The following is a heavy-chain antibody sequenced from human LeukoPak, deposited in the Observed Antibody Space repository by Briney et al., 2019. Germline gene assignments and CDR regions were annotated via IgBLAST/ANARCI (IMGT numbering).Heavy chain of an antibody. CDR1: GFTVRNTY. Sequence: GGSLRLSCAASGFTVRNTYMSWVRQAPGKGLEWVSVIYDGVTAHYVDSVKGRFTISRDNSKNTVYLQMNSLRAEDTAVYYCAKGATVTTLFDSWGQGTLVTVSS. V-gene: IGHV3-66*01. CDR2: IYDGVTA. CDR3: AKGATVTTLFDS. D-gene: IGHD4-17*01. J-gene: IGHJ4*02.